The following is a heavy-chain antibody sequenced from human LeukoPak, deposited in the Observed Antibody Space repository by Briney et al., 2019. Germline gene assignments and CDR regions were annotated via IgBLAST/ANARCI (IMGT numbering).Heavy chain of an antibody. Sequence: TLSLTCTVSGGSINSGSYYWSWIRQSAGKGLEWIGRIYTSGSTNYNPSLKSRVTISVDTSRNQFSLKLSSVTAADTAIYYCARGRSYEYGDYDCWGQGTLVTVSS. CDR3: ARGRSYEYGDYDC. D-gene: IGHD4-17*01. CDR2: IYTSGST. V-gene: IGHV4-61*02. CDR1: GGSINSGSYY. J-gene: IGHJ4*02.